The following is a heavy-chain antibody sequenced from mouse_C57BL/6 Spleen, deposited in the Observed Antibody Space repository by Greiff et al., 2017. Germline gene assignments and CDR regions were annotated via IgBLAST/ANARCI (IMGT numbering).Heavy chain of an antibody. V-gene: IGHV5-4*01. Sequence: EVKLMESGGGLVKPGGSLKLSCAASGFTFSSYAMSWVRQTPEKRLEWVATISDGGSYTYYPDNVKGRFTISRDNAKNNLYLQMSHLKSEETAMYYCARDYYYGSSYYLDYWGQGTTLTVSS. CDR3: ARDYYYGSSYYLDY. D-gene: IGHD1-1*01. CDR2: ISDGGSYT. J-gene: IGHJ2*01. CDR1: GFTFSSYA.